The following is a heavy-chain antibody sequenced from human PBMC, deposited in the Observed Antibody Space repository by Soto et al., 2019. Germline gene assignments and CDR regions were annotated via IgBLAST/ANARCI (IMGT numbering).Heavy chain of an antibody. V-gene: IGHV4-39*01. D-gene: IGHD6-19*01. CDR3: ARLSLGYSSGWYEGL. CDR1: GGSISSSSYY. Sequence: SETLSLTCTVSGGSISSSSYYWGWIRQPPGKGLEWIGSIYYSGSTYYNPSLKSRVTISVDTSKNQFSLTLSSVTAADTAVYYFARLSLGYSSGWYEGLWGQGTLVTVSA. J-gene: IGHJ4*02. CDR2: IYYSGST.